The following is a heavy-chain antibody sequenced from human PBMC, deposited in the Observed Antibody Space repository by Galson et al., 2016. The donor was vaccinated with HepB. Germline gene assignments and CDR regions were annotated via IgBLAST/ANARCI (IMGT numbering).Heavy chain of an antibody. V-gene: IGHV3-23*01. J-gene: IGHJ4*02. Sequence: SLRLSCAASGFAFSNYAMHWVRQAPRKGLEWVSGISGSGGNTYYADSVKGRFTVSRDNSMNTLFLQMSSLRGEDTAVYYCAKDLMVRGVTFFDSWGQGTLVTVSS. CDR1: GFAFSNYA. D-gene: IGHD3-10*01. CDR3: AKDLMVRGVTFFDS. CDR2: ISGSGGNT.